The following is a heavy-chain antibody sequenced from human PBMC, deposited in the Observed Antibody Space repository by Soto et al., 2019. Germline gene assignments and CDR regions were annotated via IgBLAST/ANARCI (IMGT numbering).Heavy chain of an antibody. CDR3: ARGDTVITPFDY. CDR2: IYHSGST. CDR1: GDSISSGGYS. V-gene: IGHV4-30-2*01. D-gene: IGHD5-18*01. J-gene: IGHJ4*02. Sequence: ASETLSLTCAVSGDSISSGGYSWSWIRQPPGKGLEWIGFIYHSGSTYYNPSLKSRVTISVDRSKNQFSLKLSSVTAADTAIYYCARGDTVITPFDYWGQGTLVTVPS.